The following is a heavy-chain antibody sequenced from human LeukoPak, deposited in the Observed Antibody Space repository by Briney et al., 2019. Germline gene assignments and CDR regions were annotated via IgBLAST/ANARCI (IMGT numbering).Heavy chain of an antibody. CDR2: IYYSGST. CDR3: ARVGGQGAYDY. Sequence: SETLSLTCTVSGGSISRYYWSWIRQPPGKELEWIGYIYYSGSTNYNPSLKSRVTISVDTSKNQFSLKLSSVTAADTAVYYCARVGGQGAYDYWGQGTLVTVSS. CDR1: GGSISRYY. J-gene: IGHJ4*02. V-gene: IGHV4-59*01. D-gene: IGHD1-26*01.